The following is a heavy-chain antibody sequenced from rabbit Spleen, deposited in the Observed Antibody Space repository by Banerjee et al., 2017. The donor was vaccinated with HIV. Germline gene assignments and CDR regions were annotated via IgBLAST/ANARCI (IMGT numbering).Heavy chain of an antibody. CDR3: AISYPHSSYGFNL. J-gene: IGHJ4*01. Sequence: QQQLEESGGGLVKPGGTLTLTCKVSGIDFSSWYYMCWVRQAPGKGLELIGCIYVNSGSTWYASWVNGRFTISRSTSLNTVDLKMTSLTAADTATYFCAISYPHSSYGFNLWGPGTLVTVS. CDR1: GIDFSSWYY. CDR2: IYVNSGST. D-gene: IGHD8-1*01. V-gene: IGHV1S43*01.